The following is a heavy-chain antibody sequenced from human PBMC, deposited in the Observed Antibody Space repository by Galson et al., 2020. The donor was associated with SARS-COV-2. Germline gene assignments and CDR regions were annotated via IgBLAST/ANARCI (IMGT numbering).Heavy chain of an antibody. D-gene: IGHD2-15*01. Sequence: GGSLRLSCAASGFTFSSYSMNWVRQAPGKGLEWVSSISSSSSYIYYADSVKGRFTISRDNAKNSLYLQMNSLRAEDTAVYYCARDGYCSGGSCYSPADPYGDYQVPYYYGMDVWGQGTTVTVSS. J-gene: IGHJ6*02. CDR1: GFTFSSYS. CDR3: ARDGYCSGGSCYSPADPYGDYQVPYYYGMDV. CDR2: ISSSSSYI. V-gene: IGHV3-21*01.